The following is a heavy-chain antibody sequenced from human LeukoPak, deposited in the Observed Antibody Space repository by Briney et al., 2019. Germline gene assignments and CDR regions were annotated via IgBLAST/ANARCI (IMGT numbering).Heavy chain of an antibody. V-gene: IGHV3-30*02. J-gene: IGHJ6*03. CDR1: GFTFSSYG. D-gene: IGHD1-26*01. Sequence: GGSLRLSCAASGFTFSSYGMHWVRQAPGKGLEWVAFIRYDGSNKYYADSVKGRFTISRDNSKNTLYLQMNSLRAEDTAVYYCASSTWELLGYYYYMDVWGKGTTVTISS. CDR2: IRYDGSNK. CDR3: ASSTWELLGYYYYMDV.